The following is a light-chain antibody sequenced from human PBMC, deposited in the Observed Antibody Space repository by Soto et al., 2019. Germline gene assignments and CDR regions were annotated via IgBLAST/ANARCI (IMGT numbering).Light chain of an antibody. V-gene: IGKV3-11*01. J-gene: IGKJ1*01. CDR1: QSVSSY. Sequence: EIGLTQSPATLPLSPGERATLSCRASQSVSSYLAWYQQKPGQAPRLLIYDASNRATGIPARFSGSGSGTDVTLTISSLEPEDFAVYYCQQRSNWPPWTFGQGTKVEIK. CDR3: QQRSNWPPWT. CDR2: DAS.